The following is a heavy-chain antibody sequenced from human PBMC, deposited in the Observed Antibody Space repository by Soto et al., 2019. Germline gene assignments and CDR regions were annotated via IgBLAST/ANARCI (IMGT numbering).Heavy chain of an antibody. Sequence: QVQLVQSGAEVNKPGASVKVSCKASGYTFTGYYMHWVRQAPGQGLEWMGWIDPNSGDTNYAQKFQGWVPMTRDTSIGTAYMELSRLRSDDTAVYYCAREYYGSGSYYKPHYYYGMDVWGQGTTVTVSS. J-gene: IGHJ6*02. CDR1: GYTFTGYY. D-gene: IGHD3-10*01. CDR3: AREYYGSGSYYKPHYYYGMDV. CDR2: IDPNSGDT. V-gene: IGHV1-2*04.